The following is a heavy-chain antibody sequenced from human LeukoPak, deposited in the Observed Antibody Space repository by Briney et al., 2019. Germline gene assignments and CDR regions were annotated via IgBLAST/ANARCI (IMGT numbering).Heavy chain of an antibody. V-gene: IGHV4-30-4*08. CDR3: ARPSGVTSFDY. Sequence: PSETLSLTCTVSGDSINSGANYWSWIRQPPGKGLEWIGYMYYSGSTYYNPSLMGRVTISADTSKNQFSLKLSSVTAADTAVYYCARPSGVTSFDYWGQGTLVTVSS. D-gene: IGHD4-17*01. CDR1: GDSINSGANY. J-gene: IGHJ4*02. CDR2: MYYSGST.